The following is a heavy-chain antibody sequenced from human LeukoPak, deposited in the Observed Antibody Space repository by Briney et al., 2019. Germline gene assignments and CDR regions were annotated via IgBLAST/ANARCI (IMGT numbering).Heavy chain of an antibody. CDR1: GFTFSSYS. D-gene: IGHD3-22*01. Sequence: PGGSLRLSCAASGFTFSSYSMNWVRQAPGKGLEWISYISSSGSTINYADSVKGRFTISRDNSKNTLYLQMNSLRAEDTAVYYCAKDHGAEYYYDSSGYYFNWGQGTLVTVSS. CDR2: ISSSGSTI. J-gene: IGHJ4*02. V-gene: IGHV3-48*01. CDR3: AKDHGAEYYYDSSGYYFN.